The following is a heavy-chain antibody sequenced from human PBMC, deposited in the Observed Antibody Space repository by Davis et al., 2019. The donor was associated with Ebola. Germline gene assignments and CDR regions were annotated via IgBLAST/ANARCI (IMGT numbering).Heavy chain of an antibody. J-gene: IGHJ5*02. Sequence: SVKVSCKASGYTFNSHGISWVRQAPGQGLEWMGGLIPIFGTATYAQKFQGRVTITADKSTSTAYMELSSLRSEDTAVYYCATSYTYYDILTGYSPGSWFDPWGQGTLVTVSS. V-gene: IGHV1-69*06. CDR1: GYTFNSHG. CDR2: LIPIFGTA. D-gene: IGHD3-9*01. CDR3: ATSYTYYDILTGYSPGSWFDP.